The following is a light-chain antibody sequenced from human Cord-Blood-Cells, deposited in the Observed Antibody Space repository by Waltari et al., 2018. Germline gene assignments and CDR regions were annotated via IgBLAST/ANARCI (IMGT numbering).Light chain of an antibody. CDR3: STYTSSSTL. CDR2: DVS. J-gene: IGLJ3*02. Sequence: QSALTQPASVSGPPGPSITISCTGTSSDDGGSNNASWYQQHPGNAPKLMIYDVSNRPSGVSNRFSGSKSGNTASLTISGLQAEDEADYYCSTYTSSSTLFGGGTKLTVL. V-gene: IGLV2-14*01. CDR1: SSDDGGSNN.